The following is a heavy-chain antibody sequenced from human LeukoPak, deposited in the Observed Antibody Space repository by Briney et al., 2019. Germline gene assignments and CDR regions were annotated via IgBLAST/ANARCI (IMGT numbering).Heavy chain of an antibody. CDR1: GYSITTGHY. D-gene: IGHD3-22*01. J-gene: IGHJ5*02. CDR2: IFLGETT. V-gene: IGHV4-38-2*02. Sequence: SETLSLTCTVSGYSITTGHYWGWIRQPPGQGLEWIASIFLGETTYYNPSLKSRATISVDTSKNRFSLKLNSVTAADTAVYYCARDLMYYYDSSTYYYKWFDPWGQGTLVTVSS. CDR3: ARDLMYYYDSSTYYYKWFDP.